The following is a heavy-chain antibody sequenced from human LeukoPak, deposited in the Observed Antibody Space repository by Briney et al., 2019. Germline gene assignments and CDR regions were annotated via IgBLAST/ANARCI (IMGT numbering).Heavy chain of an antibody. D-gene: IGHD6-19*01. CDR2: IYYSGST. CDR3: ARWRSAGLDY. CDR1: GGSISSNNYY. J-gene: IGHJ4*02. V-gene: IGHV4-39*01. Sequence: SETLSLTCTVSGGSISSNNYYWGWIRQPPGKGLEWIGTIYYSGSTYYNPSLKGRVTLSVDTSKNQFSLKLTSVTAADTAIYYCARWRSAGLDYWGQGNRVTVSS.